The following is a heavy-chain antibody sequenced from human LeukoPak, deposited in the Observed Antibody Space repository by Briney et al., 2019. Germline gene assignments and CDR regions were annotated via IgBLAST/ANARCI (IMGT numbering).Heavy chain of an antibody. J-gene: IGHJ4*02. D-gene: IGHD4-17*01. CDR3: ARGRGDHDY. V-gene: IGHV4-34*01. CDR1: SGSLSSYY. CDR2: INHSGST. Sequence: SETLSLTCTIYSGSLSSYYWSWMRQPPGKGPNWIGEINHSGSTNYIPSLKSRVIISVDTSKNQFSLKLSSVTAADTAVYYCARGRGDHDYWGQGTLVTVSS.